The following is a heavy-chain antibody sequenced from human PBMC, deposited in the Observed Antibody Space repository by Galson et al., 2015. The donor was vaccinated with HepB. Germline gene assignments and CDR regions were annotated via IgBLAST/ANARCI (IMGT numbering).Heavy chain of an antibody. Sequence: SLRLSCAASGFTFSSYAMHWVRQAPGKGLEWVAVISYDGSNKYYADSVKGRFTISRDNAKNSLYLQMNSLRAEDTAVYYCARTDRDSTLDYWGQGTLVTVSS. CDR2: ISYDGSNK. CDR3: ARTDRDSTLDY. J-gene: IGHJ4*02. CDR1: GFTFSSYA. D-gene: IGHD2-2*01. V-gene: IGHV3-30-3*01.